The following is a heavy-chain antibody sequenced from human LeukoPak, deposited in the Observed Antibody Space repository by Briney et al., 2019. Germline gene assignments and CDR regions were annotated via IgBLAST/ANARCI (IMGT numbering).Heavy chain of an antibody. Sequence: GGSLRLSCVASGFSLRNYAIHWVRQAPGKGLEYVSVINTDGRITYYADSVKGRFTISRDNSKNTVYLQMGSLRGEDMAVYYCTRDGGSFCDFDYWGQGALVTVSS. CDR1: GFSLRNYA. V-gene: IGHV3-64*02. J-gene: IGHJ4*02. CDR3: TRDGGSFCDFDY. D-gene: IGHD1-26*01. CDR2: INTDGRIT.